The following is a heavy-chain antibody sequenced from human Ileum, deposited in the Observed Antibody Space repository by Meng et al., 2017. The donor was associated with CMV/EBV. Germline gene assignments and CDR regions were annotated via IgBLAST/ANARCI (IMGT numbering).Heavy chain of an antibody. Sequence: SETLSLTCTASGCSISSSGYYWGWIRQPPGKGLEWITTVYYSGTTYLNPSLKSRVTISLDMPNNHFTLRLSSVTAADAAVYCCARGGVLWCPLNWGQGALVTVSS. J-gene: IGHJ4*02. CDR2: VYYSGTT. V-gene: IGHV4-39*06. CDR1: GCSISSSGYY. CDR3: ARGGVLWCPLN. D-gene: IGHD2-21*01.